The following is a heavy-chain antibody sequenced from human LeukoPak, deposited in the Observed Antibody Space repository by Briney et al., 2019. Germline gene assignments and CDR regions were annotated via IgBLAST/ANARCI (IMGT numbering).Heavy chain of an antibody. CDR1: GYTLTELS. Sequence: GASVKVSCKVSGYTLTELSMHWVRQAPGKGLEWMGGFDPEDGKTIYAQKFQGRVTMTEDTSTDTAYMELSSLRSEDTAVYYCATVQYSSSWHWFDPWGQGTLVTVSS. V-gene: IGHV1-24*01. CDR2: FDPEDGKT. J-gene: IGHJ5*02. D-gene: IGHD6-13*01. CDR3: ATVQYSSSWHWFDP.